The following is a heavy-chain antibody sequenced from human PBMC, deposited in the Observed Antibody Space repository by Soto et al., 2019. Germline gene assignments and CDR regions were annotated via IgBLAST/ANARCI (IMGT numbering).Heavy chain of an antibody. D-gene: IGHD1-26*01. V-gene: IGHV1-18*01. CDR2: ISAYNDNT. J-gene: IGHJ4*02. CDR3: ARNGSYLLDY. CDR1: GYTFSKYG. Sequence: ASVKVSCKASGYTFSKYGISWVRQAPGQGLEWMGWISAYNDNTNYAQNLQGRVTMTTDTSTSTVYMELRSLRSDDTAVYYCARNGSYLLDYWGQGTLVTVSS.